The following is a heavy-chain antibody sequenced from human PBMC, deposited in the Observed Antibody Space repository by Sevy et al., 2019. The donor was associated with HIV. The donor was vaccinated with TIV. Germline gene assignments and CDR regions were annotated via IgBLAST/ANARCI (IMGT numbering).Heavy chain of an antibody. CDR2: LFYSGST. CDR1: GGYINSYY. V-gene: IGHV4-59*01. J-gene: IGHJ4*02. Sequence: SETLSLTCTVSGGYINSYYWTWIRQPPGKGLEWIGYLFYSGSTNYNPSLKSRVTISLDTSKNQFSLMLSSVTAADTAVYYCARAAYGMSLDYWGRGSLVTVSS. CDR3: ARAAYGMSLDY. D-gene: IGHD3-9*01.